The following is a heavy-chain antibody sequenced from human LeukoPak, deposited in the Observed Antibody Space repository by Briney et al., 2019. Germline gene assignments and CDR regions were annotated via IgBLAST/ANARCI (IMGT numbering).Heavy chain of an antibody. Sequence: SETLSLTCTVSGGSISSSSYYWGWIRQPPGKGLEWIGSIYYSGSTYYNPSLKSRVTISVDTSKNQFSLKLSSVTAADTAVYYCARDNPIAAADTTYYFDYWGQGTLVTVSS. J-gene: IGHJ4*02. CDR1: GGSISSSSYY. CDR3: ARDNPIAAADTTYYFDY. V-gene: IGHV4-39*07. D-gene: IGHD6-13*01. CDR2: IYYSGST.